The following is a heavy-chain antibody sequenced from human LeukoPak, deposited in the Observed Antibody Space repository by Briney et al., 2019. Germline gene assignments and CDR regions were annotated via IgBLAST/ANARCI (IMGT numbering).Heavy chain of an antibody. Sequence: ASVRVSCKASGYTFTSSDVNWVRQAPGQGLEWMGWMNPNTGNTGYAQKFQGRVSMTRNTSISTAYMELSSLRSEDTAVYYCAREVDDDGFMDYWGQGTLVTVSS. CDR1: GYTFTSSD. V-gene: IGHV1-8*01. CDR2: MNPNTGNT. D-gene: IGHD4-17*01. J-gene: IGHJ4*02. CDR3: AREVDDDGFMDY.